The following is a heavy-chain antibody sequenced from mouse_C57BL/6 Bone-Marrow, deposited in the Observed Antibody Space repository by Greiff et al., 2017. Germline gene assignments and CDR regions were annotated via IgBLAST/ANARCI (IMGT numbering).Heavy chain of an antibody. J-gene: IGHJ3*01. CDR2: INPYNGGT. D-gene: IGHD1-1*01. V-gene: IGHV1-19*01. CDR3: ARSGYYYGSSLVAY. CDR1: GYTFTDYY. Sequence: VQLQQSGPVLVKPGASVKMSCKASGYTFTDYYMNWVKQSHGKSLEWIGVINPYNGGTSYNQKFKGKATLTVDKSSSTAYMELNSLTSEDSAVYYCARSGYYYGSSLVAYWGQGTLVTVSA.